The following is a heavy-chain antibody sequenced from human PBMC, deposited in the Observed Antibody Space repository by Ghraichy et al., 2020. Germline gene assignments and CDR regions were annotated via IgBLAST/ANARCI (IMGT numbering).Heavy chain of an antibody. Sequence: GGSLRLSCAASGFTFSSYAMSWVRQAPGKGLEWVSAISGSGGSTYYADSVKGRFTISRDNSKNTLYLQMNSLRAEDTAVYYCAKDRGYGGNSRLQFGWFDPWGQGTLVTVSS. CDR1: GFTFSSYA. CDR3: AKDRGYGGNSRLQFGWFDP. V-gene: IGHV3-23*01. CDR2: ISGSGGST. D-gene: IGHD4-23*01. J-gene: IGHJ5*02.